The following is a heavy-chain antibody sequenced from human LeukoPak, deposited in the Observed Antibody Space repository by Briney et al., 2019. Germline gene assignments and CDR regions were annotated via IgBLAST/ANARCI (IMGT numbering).Heavy chain of an antibody. CDR3: ARGGDFWSGSDPYGMEV. CDR1: DYTFIGYN. CDR2: INPNSGGT. D-gene: IGHD3-3*01. V-gene: IGHV1-2*02. J-gene: IGHJ6*04. Sequence: ASVKVSCNASDYTFIGYNMHWVRHAPGQGIEWMSWINPNSGGTSYAQKFQGRVALTRDTSISTAYIELSRLRSEDTAVYYCARGGDFWSGSDPYGMEVWGERNTVTVSS.